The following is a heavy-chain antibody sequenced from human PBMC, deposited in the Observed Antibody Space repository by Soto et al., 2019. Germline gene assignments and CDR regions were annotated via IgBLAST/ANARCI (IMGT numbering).Heavy chain of an antibody. D-gene: IGHD1-7*01. CDR2: IYRTGST. J-gene: IGHJ4*02. CDR1: VGSFTSNNW. V-gene: IGHV4-4*02. CDR3: ASRDPGTSVDY. Sequence: SETLSLACAVSVGSFTSNNWWTWVRQPPGQGLEWIGEIYRTGSTNYNPSLKSRVTISLDKSENQFSLKVTSLTAADTAVYYCASRDPGTSVDYWGQGTLVTVSS.